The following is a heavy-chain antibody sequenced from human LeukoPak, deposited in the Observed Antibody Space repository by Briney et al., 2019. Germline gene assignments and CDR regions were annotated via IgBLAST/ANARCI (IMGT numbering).Heavy chain of an antibody. CDR3: TRGGHIVVVPAAIQIDAYYFDY. V-gene: IGHV3-7*03. CDR2: IKPDGSEK. J-gene: IGHJ4*02. Sequence: GGSLRLSCAASRFTFSNYWMSWVRQAPGKGLEWVAIIKPDGSEKYYVDSVKGRFTISRDNAKNSLYLQMNSLRVEDTAVYYCTRGGHIVVVPAAIQIDAYYFDYWGQGTLVTVSS. D-gene: IGHD2-2*02. CDR1: RFTFSNYW.